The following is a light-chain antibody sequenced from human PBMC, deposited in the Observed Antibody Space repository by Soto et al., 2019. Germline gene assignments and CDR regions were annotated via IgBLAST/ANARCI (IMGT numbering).Light chain of an antibody. Sequence: QSALTQPRSVSGSPGQSVTISCTGTSSDVGGYNYVSWYQQHPDKAPKVMIYDVSQRPSGVPDRFSGSKSGDTASLTISGLQADDEADYFCCLYAGSYTYVFGTGTKLTVL. CDR1: SSDVGGYNY. CDR2: DVS. V-gene: IGLV2-11*01. CDR3: CLYAGSYTYV. J-gene: IGLJ1*01.